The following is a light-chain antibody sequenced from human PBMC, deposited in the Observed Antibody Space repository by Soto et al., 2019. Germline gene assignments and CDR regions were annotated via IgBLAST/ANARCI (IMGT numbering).Light chain of an antibody. CDR1: LSIGTY. CDR2: SVF. J-gene: IGKJ2*01. Sequence: DIPMAQSPSSLSASVGDRVSITCRASLSIGTYLNWYQQTPGQAPRLLIHSVFTLQSGVPSRFSGSGSGTEFTLTISSLQREDSATYYCQQGYSSPQTFGQGTKLEIK. V-gene: IGKV1-39*01. CDR3: QQGYSSPQT.